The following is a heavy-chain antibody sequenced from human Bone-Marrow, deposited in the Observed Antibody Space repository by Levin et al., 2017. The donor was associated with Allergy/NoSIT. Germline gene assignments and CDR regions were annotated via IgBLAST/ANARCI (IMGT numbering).Heavy chain of an antibody. CDR3: AKDWHYSGGSCGGFDP. CDR1: GFTFSSYG. V-gene: IGHV3-30*18. CDR2: ISYDGSNK. Sequence: GGSLRLSCAASGFTFSSYGMHWVRQAPGKGLEWVAVISYDGSNKYYADSVKGRFTISRDNSKNTLYLQMNSLRAEDTAVYYCAKDWHYSGGSCGGFDPWGQGTLVTVSS. J-gene: IGHJ5*02. D-gene: IGHD2-15*01.